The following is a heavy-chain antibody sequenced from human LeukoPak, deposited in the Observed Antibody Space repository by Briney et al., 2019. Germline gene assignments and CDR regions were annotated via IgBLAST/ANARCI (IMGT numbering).Heavy chain of an antibody. J-gene: IGHJ3*02. V-gene: IGHV4-30-4*08. D-gene: IGHD2-21*01. CDR3: ARNPIFYCVGDCNPKAFDT. Sequence: SQTLSLTCTVSGGSISSGDYYWSWIRQPRGKGLEWIGYIYYSGSTYYNPSLKSRVTISVDTSKNQFSLKLSSVTAADTALYYCARNPIFYCVGDCNPKAFDTGGPGTLSTVS. CDR2: IYYSGST. CDR1: GGSISSGDYY.